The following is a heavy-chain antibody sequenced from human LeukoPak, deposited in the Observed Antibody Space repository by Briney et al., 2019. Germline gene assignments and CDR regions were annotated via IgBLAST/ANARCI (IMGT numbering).Heavy chain of an antibody. V-gene: IGHV1-18*01. CDR2: ISAYNGNT. CDR3: ARDLHLVEPLVNFDY. Sequence: ASVKVSCKASGYTFTSYGISWVRQAPGQGLEWMGWISAYNGNTNYAQKLQGRVTMTTDTSTSTAYMELRSLRSDDTAVYYCARDLHLVEPLVNFDYWGQGTLVTVSS. CDR1: GYTFTSYG. D-gene: IGHD2-2*01. J-gene: IGHJ4*02.